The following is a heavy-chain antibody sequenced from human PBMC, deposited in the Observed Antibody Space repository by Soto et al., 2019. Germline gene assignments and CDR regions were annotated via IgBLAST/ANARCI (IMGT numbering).Heavy chain of an antibody. CDR3: AREYGDYENVFDY. V-gene: IGHV3-33*01. Sequence: QVQLVESGGGVVQPGRSLRLSCAASGFTFSSYGMHWVRQAPGKGLEWVAVIWYDGSNKYYADSVKGRFTISRDNSKNTLYLQMNSLRAEDTAVYYCAREYGDYENVFDYWGQGTLVTVSS. CDR1: GFTFSSYG. D-gene: IGHD4-17*01. J-gene: IGHJ4*02. CDR2: IWYDGSNK.